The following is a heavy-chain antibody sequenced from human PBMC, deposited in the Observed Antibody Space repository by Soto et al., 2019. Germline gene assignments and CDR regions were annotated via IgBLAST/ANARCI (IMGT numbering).Heavy chain of an antibody. Sequence: QVRLEESGGGLVKPGGSLRLSCAASGFTFSAVYMGWIRQAPNKGLEYISYISSSGTSANYADSVKGRFTISRDNAKNSLYLQMNSLRAEDTAVYYCARDRGAVTGQYFDYWGQGALVTVSS. V-gene: IGHV3-11*05. CDR1: GFTFSAVY. D-gene: IGHD6-19*01. J-gene: IGHJ4*02. CDR3: ARDRGAVTGQYFDY. CDR2: ISSSGTSA.